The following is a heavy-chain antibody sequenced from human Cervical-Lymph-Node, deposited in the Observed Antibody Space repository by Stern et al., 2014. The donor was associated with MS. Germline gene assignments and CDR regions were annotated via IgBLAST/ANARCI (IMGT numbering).Heavy chain of an antibody. CDR1: GDSVSSNIVA. CDR2: QYYRSKW. J-gene: IGHJ4*02. Sequence: QVQLQESGPGLVMPSQTLSLTCAISGDSVSSNIVAWNWIRQSPSRGLEWLGRQYYRSKWSMKGRITINPDTSKNHFSLQLKSVTPEDTAVYYCARDIAAAGTFDYWGQGTLVTVSS. D-gene: IGHD6-13*01. CDR3: ARDIAAAGTFDY. V-gene: IGHV6-1*01.